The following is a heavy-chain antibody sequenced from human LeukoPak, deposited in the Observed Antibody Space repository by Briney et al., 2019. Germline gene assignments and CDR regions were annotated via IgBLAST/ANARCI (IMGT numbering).Heavy chain of an antibody. D-gene: IGHD6-19*01. V-gene: IGHV3-21*04. CDR2: ISSSSSYI. Sequence: PGGSLRLSCAASGFTFSSYSMNWVRQAPGKGLEWVSSISSSSSYIYYADSVKGRFTISRDNSKNTLYLQLNSLRAEDTTVYYCAKTTYASNGSGWYNHFDYWGQGTLVTVSS. CDR1: GFTFSSYS. J-gene: IGHJ4*02. CDR3: AKTTYASNGSGWYNHFDY.